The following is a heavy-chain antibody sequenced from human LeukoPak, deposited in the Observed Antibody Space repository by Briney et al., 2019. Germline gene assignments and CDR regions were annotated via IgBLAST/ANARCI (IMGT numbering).Heavy chain of an antibody. Sequence: PSETLSLTCTVSGASISSHYWSWVRQSPGRGLEWIAYIYHSGGINYNPSLKSRVTISVDTSKNQVSLKLTSVTAADTAVYYCARGHYGLGPWGQGTLVTVSS. CDR1: GASISSHY. CDR2: IYHSGGI. D-gene: IGHD3-10*01. J-gene: IGHJ5*02. CDR3: ARGHYGLGP. V-gene: IGHV4-59*11.